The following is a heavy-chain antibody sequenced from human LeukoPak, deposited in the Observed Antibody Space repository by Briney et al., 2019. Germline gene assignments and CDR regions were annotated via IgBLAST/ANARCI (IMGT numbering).Heavy chain of an antibody. Sequence: GGSLRLPCAASGFTFSSYSMNWVRQAPGEGLEWVSSISSSSSYIYYADSVKGRFTISRDNAKNSLYLQMNSLRAEDTAVYYCARDADYVWGSYRYRGLYFDYWGQGTLVTVSS. J-gene: IGHJ4*02. CDR2: ISSSSSYI. CDR1: GFTFSSYS. CDR3: ARDADYVWGSYRYRGLYFDY. V-gene: IGHV3-21*01. D-gene: IGHD3-16*02.